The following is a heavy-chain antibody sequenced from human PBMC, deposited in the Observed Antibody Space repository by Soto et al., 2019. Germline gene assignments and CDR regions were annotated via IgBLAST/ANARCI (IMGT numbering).Heavy chain of an antibody. V-gene: IGHV3-30*18. Sequence: ESGGGVVQPGRSLRLSCAASGFTFSSYGMHWVRQAPGKGLEWVAVISYDGSNKYYADSVKGRFTISRDNSKNTLYLQMNSLRAEDTAVYYCAKGDFWSGYTDWYFDLWGRGTLVTVSS. D-gene: IGHD3-3*01. CDR1: GFTFSSYG. CDR3: AKGDFWSGYTDWYFDL. CDR2: ISYDGSNK. J-gene: IGHJ2*01.